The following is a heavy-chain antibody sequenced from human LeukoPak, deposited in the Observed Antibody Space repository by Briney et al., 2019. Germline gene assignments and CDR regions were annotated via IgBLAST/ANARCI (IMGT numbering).Heavy chain of an antibody. CDR3: ARDLQSLTTWIQLWLRYYFDY. D-gene: IGHD5-18*01. CDR1: GFTFSSYG. V-gene: IGHV3-30*02. Sequence: PGGSLRLSCAASGFTFSSYGMHWVRQAPGKGLEWVAFIRYDGSNKYYADSVKGRFTISRDNSKNTLYLQMNSLRAEDTAVYYCARDLQSLTTWIQLWLRYYFDYWGQGTLVTVSS. J-gene: IGHJ4*02. CDR2: IRYDGSNK.